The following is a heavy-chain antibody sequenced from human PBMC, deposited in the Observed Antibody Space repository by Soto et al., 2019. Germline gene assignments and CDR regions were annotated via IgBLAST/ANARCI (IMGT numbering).Heavy chain of an antibody. D-gene: IGHD1-26*01. CDR1: GYTFISCY. CDR2: INPSGSIT. CDR3: ASPIGGSYNAFDI. J-gene: IGHJ3*02. V-gene: IGHV1-46*01. Sequence: ASVKVSCKASGYTFISCYMHWVRQAPGQGLQWMGIINPSGSITTYAQTFQGRVTMTRDTSTSTVYMELSSLTSDDTAVYYCASPIGGSYNAFDIWGQGTMVTVSS.